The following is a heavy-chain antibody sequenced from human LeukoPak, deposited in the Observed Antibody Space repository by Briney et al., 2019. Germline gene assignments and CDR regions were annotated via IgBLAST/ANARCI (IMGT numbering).Heavy chain of an antibody. CDR3: ARQKVAGRSFDY. J-gene: IGHJ4*02. CDR2: MYYSGST. CDR1: GGSISSYY. D-gene: IGHD6-19*01. V-gene: IGHV4-59*08. Sequence: SETLSLTCTVSGGSISSYYWSWIRQPPGKGLEWIASMYYSGSTYYNSSLKSRVTISVGTSKNHFSLKLSSVTAADTAVYYCARQKVAGRSFDYWGQGTLVTVSS.